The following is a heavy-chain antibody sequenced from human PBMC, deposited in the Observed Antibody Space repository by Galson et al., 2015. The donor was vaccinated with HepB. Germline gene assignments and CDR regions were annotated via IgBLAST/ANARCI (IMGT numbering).Heavy chain of an antibody. CDR2: ISWNSGSI. Sequence: LRLSCAASGFTFDDYAMHWVRQAPGKGLEWVSGISWNSGSIGYADSVKGRFTISRDNAKNSLYLQMNSLRAEDTALYYCAKDSCSGGSCYRFDYWGQGTLVTVSS. D-gene: IGHD2-15*01. V-gene: IGHV3-9*01. CDR1: GFTFDDYA. CDR3: AKDSCSGGSCYRFDY. J-gene: IGHJ4*02.